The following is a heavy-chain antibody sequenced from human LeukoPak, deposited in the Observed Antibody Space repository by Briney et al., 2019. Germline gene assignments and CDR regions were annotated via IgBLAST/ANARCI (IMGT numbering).Heavy chain of an antibody. CDR2: ISGSGGST. D-gene: IGHD6-19*01. V-gene: IGHV3-23*01. CDR1: GFTVSSNY. CDR3: AKDVAGSFDY. J-gene: IGHJ4*02. Sequence: GGSLRLSCAASGFTVSSNYMSWVRQAPGKGLEWVSAISGSGGSTYYADSVKGRFTISRDNSKNTLYLQMNSLRAEDTAVYYCAKDVAGSFDYWGQGTLVTVSS.